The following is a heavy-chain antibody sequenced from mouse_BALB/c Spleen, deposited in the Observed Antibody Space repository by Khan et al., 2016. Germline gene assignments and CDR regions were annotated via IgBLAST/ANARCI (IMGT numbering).Heavy chain of an antibody. CDR1: GYSITSDYA. Sequence: EVQLQESGPGLVKPSQSLSLTCTVTGYSITSDYAWNWIRQFPGNKLEWMGYISYSGSTSYNPSLKSRISITRDTSKNQFFLQLNSVTPEDTATYYCARTLLRLYYFDYWGQGTTLTVSS. V-gene: IGHV3-2*02. D-gene: IGHD1-2*01. CDR2: ISYSGST. CDR3: ARTLLRLYYFDY. J-gene: IGHJ2*01.